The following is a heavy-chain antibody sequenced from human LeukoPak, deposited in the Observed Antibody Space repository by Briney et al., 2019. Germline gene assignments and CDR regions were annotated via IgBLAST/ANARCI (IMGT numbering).Heavy chain of an antibody. D-gene: IGHD1-26*01. Sequence: PSETLSLTCTVSGGSISDYYWSWIRQPPGQGLEWIGYIYYSGSTNYNPSLKSRATISVDTSKNQFSLKLSSVTAADTAIYYCARTFSGSYYYYGMDVWGQGTTVTVSS. CDR1: GGSISDYY. CDR2: IYYSGST. V-gene: IGHV4-59*01. CDR3: ARTFSGSYYYYGMDV. J-gene: IGHJ6*02.